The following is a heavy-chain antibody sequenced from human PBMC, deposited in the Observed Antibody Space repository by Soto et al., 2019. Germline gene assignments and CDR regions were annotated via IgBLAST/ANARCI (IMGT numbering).Heavy chain of an antibody. CDR1: GFTFSTFE. J-gene: IGHJ6*02. Sequence: GGSLRLSCAASGFTFSTFEMNWVRQAPGKGLERISYISGSGTTIHYADSVKGRFTISRDNAKNSLFLHMNRLRAEDTAVYYWARGGSRLTMIDFMDIWGQGTTVTVSS. CDR3: ARGGSRLTMIDFMDI. CDR2: ISGSGTTI. D-gene: IGHD3-22*01. V-gene: IGHV3-48*03.